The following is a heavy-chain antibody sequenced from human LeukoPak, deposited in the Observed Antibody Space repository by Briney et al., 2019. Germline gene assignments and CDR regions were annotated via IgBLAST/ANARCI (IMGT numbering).Heavy chain of an antibody. CDR3: ATENIAARRFLYYY. J-gene: IGHJ4*02. Sequence: GASVKVSCKVSGYTLTELSMHWVRQAPGKGLEWMGGFEPEDGETIYAQKFQGRVTMTEDTSTDTAYMELSSLRSEDTAVYYCATENIAARRFLYYYWGQGTLVTVSS. CDR1: GYTLTELS. D-gene: IGHD6-6*01. V-gene: IGHV1-24*01. CDR2: FEPEDGET.